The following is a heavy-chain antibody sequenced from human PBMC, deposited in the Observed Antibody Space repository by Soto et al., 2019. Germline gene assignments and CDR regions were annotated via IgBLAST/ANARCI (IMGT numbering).Heavy chain of an antibody. J-gene: IGHJ4*02. CDR2: ISSSSSYI. CDR1: GFTFSSYS. V-gene: IGHV3-21*01. Sequence: PGGSLRLSCAASGFTFSSYSMNWVRQAPGKGLEWVSSISSSSSYIYYADSVKGRFTISRDNAKNSLYLQMNSLRAEDTAVYYCASPGDYYDSSGYHPIDYWGQGTLVTVSS. CDR3: ASPGDYYDSSGYHPIDY. D-gene: IGHD3-22*01.